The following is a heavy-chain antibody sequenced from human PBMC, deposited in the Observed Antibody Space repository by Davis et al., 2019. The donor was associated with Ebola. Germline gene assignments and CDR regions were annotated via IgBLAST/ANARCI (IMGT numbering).Heavy chain of an antibody. Sequence: SETLSLTCNVSGGSISSYYWGWIRQPPGKGLEWLGYIFHSGTTNYNPSLKSRITISLDTSKNQFSLELTSATAADTAVYYCARSGAMYGVLIPSHFDYWGQGTLVTVSS. CDR2: IFHSGTT. CDR3: ARSGAMYGVLIPSHFDY. V-gene: IGHV4-59*01. J-gene: IGHJ4*02. CDR1: GGSISSYY. D-gene: IGHD3-3*01.